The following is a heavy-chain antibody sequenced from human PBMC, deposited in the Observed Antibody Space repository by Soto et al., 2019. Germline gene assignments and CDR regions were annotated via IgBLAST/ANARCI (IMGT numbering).Heavy chain of an antibody. D-gene: IGHD3-22*01. Sequence: GGSLRLSCAASGFTFSSYAMHWVRQAPGKGLEWVAVISYDGSNKYYADSVKGRFTISRDNSKNTLYLQMNSLRAEDTAVYYCARVLTMIVVVNDAFDIWGQGTMVTVSS. V-gene: IGHV3-30-3*01. J-gene: IGHJ3*02. CDR1: GFTFSSYA. CDR2: ISYDGSNK. CDR3: ARVLTMIVVVNDAFDI.